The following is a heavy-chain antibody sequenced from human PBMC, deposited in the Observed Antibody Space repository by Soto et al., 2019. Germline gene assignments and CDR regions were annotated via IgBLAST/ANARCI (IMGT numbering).Heavy chain of an antibody. CDR3: ARDSIAVAGRPFDP. J-gene: IGHJ5*02. V-gene: IGHV1-69*13. CDR2: IIPIFGTA. D-gene: IGHD6-19*01. Sequence: SVKVSCKASGGTFSSYAISWVRQAPGQVLEWMGGIIPIFGTANYAQKFQGRVTITADESTSTAYMELSSLRSEDTAVSYCARDSIAVAGRPFDPWGQGTLVTVSS. CDR1: GGTFSSYA.